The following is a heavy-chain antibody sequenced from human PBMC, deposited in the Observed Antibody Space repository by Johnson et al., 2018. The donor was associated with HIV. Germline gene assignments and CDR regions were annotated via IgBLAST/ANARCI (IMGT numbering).Heavy chain of an antibody. CDR3: ARATWSDDAFDI. CDR1: GFTFHDYG. CDR2: INLHGGSP. Sequence: VQLVESGGGVVRPGGSLRLSRAASGFTFHDYGMTWVRQAPGKGLEWVSGINLHGGSPGYADSVKGRFTISRDNARNSLYLQMNSLRAEDTALYYCARATWSDDAFDIWGQGTMVTVSS. J-gene: IGHJ3*02. D-gene: IGHD2-8*01. V-gene: IGHV3-20*04.